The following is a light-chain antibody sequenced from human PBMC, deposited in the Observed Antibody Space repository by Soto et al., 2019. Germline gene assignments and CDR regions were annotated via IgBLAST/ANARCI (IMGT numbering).Light chain of an antibody. CDR3: QQYYNWPRT. J-gene: IGKJ1*01. V-gene: IGKV3-15*01. CDR2: AAS. CDR1: QSVNSN. Sequence: EIVMTQSPATLSVSPGERATLSCRASQSVNSNFAWYQQKPGQAPRLLIYAASTRATGIPARFSGSGSGTEFTLTISSLQSEDFAVYYCQQYYNWPRTFGQGTKVDI.